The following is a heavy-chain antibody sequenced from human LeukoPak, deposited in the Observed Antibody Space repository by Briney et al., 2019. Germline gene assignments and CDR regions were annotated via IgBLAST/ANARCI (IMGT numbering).Heavy chain of an antibody. D-gene: IGHD6-19*01. Sequence: GGSLRLSCAASGFTFSDYYMSWIRQAPGKGLKWVSYISSSGSTIYYADSVKGRFTISRDNAKNSLYLQTNSLRAEDTAVYYCARRSSGWEYNWFDPWGQGTLVTVSS. V-gene: IGHV3-11*01. CDR2: ISSSGSTI. CDR1: GFTFSDYY. CDR3: ARRSSGWEYNWFDP. J-gene: IGHJ5*02.